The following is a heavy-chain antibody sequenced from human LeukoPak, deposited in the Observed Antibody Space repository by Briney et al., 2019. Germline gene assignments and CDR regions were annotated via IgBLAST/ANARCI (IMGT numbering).Heavy chain of an antibody. CDR3: ARDLQYCSSTSCYGAFDI. J-gene: IGHJ3*02. CDR1: GGSISSYY. D-gene: IGHD2-2*01. CDR2: IYTSGST. Sequence: SETLSLTCTVSGGSISSYYWSWIRQPAGKGLEWIGHIYTSGSTNYNPSLKSRVTMSVDTSKNQFSLKLSSVTAADTAVYYCARDLQYCSSTSCYGAFDIWGQGTMVTVSS. V-gene: IGHV4-4*07.